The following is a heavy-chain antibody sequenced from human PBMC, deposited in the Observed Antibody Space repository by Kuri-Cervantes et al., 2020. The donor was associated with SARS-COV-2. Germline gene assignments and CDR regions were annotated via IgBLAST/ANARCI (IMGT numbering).Heavy chain of an antibody. V-gene: IGHV3-9*01. CDR2: ISWNSGSI. Sequence: GGSLRLSCAASGFTFSSYAMHWVRQAPGKGLGWVSGISWNSGSIGYADSVKGRFTISRDNAKNSLYLQMNSLRAEDTALYYCAKEAYGSGNSYYYGMDVWGQGTTVTVSS. J-gene: IGHJ6*02. CDR1: GFTFSSYA. CDR3: AKEAYGSGNSYYYGMDV. D-gene: IGHD3-10*01.